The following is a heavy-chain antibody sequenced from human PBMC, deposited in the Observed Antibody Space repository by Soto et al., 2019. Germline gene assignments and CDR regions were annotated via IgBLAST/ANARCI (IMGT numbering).Heavy chain of an antibody. J-gene: IGHJ4*02. Sequence: QVQLVQSGAEVKKPGASVKVSCKASGYVFIGYGISWVRQAPGQGREWMGWISRHNGNTYYAQNFQSRVTMTTDASMSTAYMELRSLRSDDTAVYYCARDLDGSGSYFTDYWGQGTLVTVSS. CDR1: GYVFIGYG. CDR2: ISRHNGNT. CDR3: ARDLDGSGSYFTDY. V-gene: IGHV1-18*01. D-gene: IGHD3-10*01.